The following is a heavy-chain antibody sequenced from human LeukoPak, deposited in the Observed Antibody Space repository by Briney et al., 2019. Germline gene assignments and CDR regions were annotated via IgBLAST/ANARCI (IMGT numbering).Heavy chain of an antibody. V-gene: IGHV4-30-4*01. CDR1: GGSISSGDYY. Sequence: SETLSLACTVSGGSISSGDYYWSWIRQPPGQGLEWIGYIYYSGSTYYNPSLKSRVTISLDTSKNQLFLKLSSVTAADTAVYYCARHANYYGSGSYLNWFDPWGQGTLVTVSS. CDR2: IYYSGST. CDR3: ARHANYYGSGSYLNWFDP. J-gene: IGHJ5*02. D-gene: IGHD3-10*01.